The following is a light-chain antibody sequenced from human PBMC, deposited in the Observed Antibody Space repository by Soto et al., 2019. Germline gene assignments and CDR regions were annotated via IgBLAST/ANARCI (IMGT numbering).Light chain of an antibody. CDR1: QSLLHSNGYNY. CDR2: LGS. Sequence: DIVMTQSPLPLPVTPGEPASISCRSSQSLLHSNGYNYLDWYLQKPGQSPQLLIYLGSNRASGVPDRFSGRGSGTDFTLKISRVEAEDVGVYYCMQALQTSYTFGQGTKLEIK. V-gene: IGKV2-28*01. CDR3: MQALQTSYT. J-gene: IGKJ2*01.